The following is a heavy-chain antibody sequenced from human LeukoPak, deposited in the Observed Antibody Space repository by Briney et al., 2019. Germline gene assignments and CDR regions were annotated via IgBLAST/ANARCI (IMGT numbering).Heavy chain of an antibody. D-gene: IGHD1-26*01. J-gene: IGHJ4*02. CDR1: GYTFTSYY. Sequence: VASVKVSCKASGYTFTSYYMHWVRQAPGQGLEGMGIINPSGGSTSYAQKFQGRVTMTRDTSTSTVYMELSSLRSEDTAVYYCARPGLSFSGSYSFDYWGQGTLVTVSS. CDR2: INPSGGST. V-gene: IGHV1-46*01. CDR3: ARPGLSFSGSYSFDY.